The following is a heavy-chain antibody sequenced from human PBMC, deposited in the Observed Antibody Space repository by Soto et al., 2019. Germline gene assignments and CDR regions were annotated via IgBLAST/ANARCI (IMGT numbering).Heavy chain of an antibody. V-gene: IGHV3-74*01. CDR1: GFTFISYS. J-gene: IGHJ4*02. CDR3: ARGPGKPATRYFDY. CDR2: ISSNRSST. Sequence: PGGSLRLSCAASGFTFISYSMNWVRQAPGKGLVWVSYISSNRSSTSYADSVKGRFTISRDNAKNTLYLQMNSLRAEDTAVYYCARGPGKPATRYFDYWGQGTLLTVSS. D-gene: IGHD2-15*01.